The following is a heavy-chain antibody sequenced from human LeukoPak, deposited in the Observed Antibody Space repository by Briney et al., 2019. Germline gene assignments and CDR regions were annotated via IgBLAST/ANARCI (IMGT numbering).Heavy chain of an antibody. CDR3: ARSTGPIDY. CDR2: TYYRSKWYT. D-gene: IGHD1-1*01. Sequence: PSQTLSLTCAIYGDSVSSNSAAWNWIRQSPSRGLEWLGRTYYRSKWYTYYAASVKSRIAINRDTSKNQFSLQLNSVTPEDTAVYYCARSTGPIDYWGQGTLVTVSS. CDR1: GDSVSSNSAA. V-gene: IGHV6-1*01. J-gene: IGHJ4*02.